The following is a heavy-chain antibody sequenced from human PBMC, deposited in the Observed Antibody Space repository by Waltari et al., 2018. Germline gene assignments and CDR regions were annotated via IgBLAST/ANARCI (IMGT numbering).Heavy chain of an antibody. V-gene: IGHV1-24*01. D-gene: IGHD4-17*01. CDR2: IDPEDGET. Sequence: QVQLVQSGAEVKKPGASVKVSCKVSGYTLTELSMHWVRQAPGKGLEWRGGIDPEDGETIYAQKFQGRVTMTEDTATDTAYMELSSLRSEDTAVYYCATSSWEGYGDYVGGIDPWGQGTLVTVSS. CDR3: ATSSWEGYGDYVGGIDP. CDR1: GYTLTELS. J-gene: IGHJ5*02.